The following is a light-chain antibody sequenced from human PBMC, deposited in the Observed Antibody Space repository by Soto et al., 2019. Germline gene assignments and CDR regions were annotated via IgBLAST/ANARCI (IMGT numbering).Light chain of an antibody. V-gene: IGKV1-17*01. J-gene: IGKJ2*01. Sequence: DIQMTQSPSSLSASVGDRVSITCRASQGIRNALGWYRQKPGKAPERLMSSASILQTGVPSRFSGSGSGTDFTLTIYSLQPEDFATYYCLQHNTYPYTFGQVTRLDIK. CDR1: QGIRNA. CDR3: LQHNTYPYT. CDR2: SAS.